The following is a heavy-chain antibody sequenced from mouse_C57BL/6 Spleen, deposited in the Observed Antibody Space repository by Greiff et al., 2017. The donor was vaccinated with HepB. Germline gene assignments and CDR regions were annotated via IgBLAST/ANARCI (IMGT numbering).Heavy chain of an antibody. V-gene: IGHV1-55*01. D-gene: IGHD1-1*01. Sequence: VQLQQPGAELVKPGASVKMSCKASGYTFTSYWITWVKQRPGQGLEWIGDIYPGSGSTNYNEKFKSKATLTVDTSSSTAYMQLSSMTSEDSAVYYCARKYYGSSYDYWGQGTTLTVSS. J-gene: IGHJ2*01. CDR2: IYPGSGST. CDR1: GYTFTSYW. CDR3: ARKYYGSSYDY.